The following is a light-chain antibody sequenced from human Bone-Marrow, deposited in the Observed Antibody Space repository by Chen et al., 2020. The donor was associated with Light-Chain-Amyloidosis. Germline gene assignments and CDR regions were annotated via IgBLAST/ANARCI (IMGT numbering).Light chain of an antibody. CDR3: AAWDDSLNSYV. CDR1: NSNIGGNP. CDR2: SDA. J-gene: IGLJ1*01. Sequence: QSVLTQPPSASGTPGQRVSISCSGSNSNIGGNPVNWYQQFPGTAPKLLLYSDANRPSGVPDRFSGSKSGTSASLAISGLQSDDEADYYGAAWDDSLNSYVFGAGTQVTVL. V-gene: IGLV1-44*01.